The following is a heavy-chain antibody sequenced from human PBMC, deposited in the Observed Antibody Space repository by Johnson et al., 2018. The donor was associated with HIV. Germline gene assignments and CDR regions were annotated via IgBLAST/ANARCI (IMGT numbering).Heavy chain of an antibody. D-gene: IGHD2-21*02. Sequence: VQLLESGGGLVQPGGSLRLSCAASGFTFSSYAMNWVRQAPGKGLEWVSGIRGRGGSTDYADSVKGRFTISRDNSKNTLYLQMNSLRAEDTAVYFCAKALNVTLGGPVDDAFDIWGQGTMVTVSS. CDR2: IRGRGGST. J-gene: IGHJ3*02. CDR3: AKALNVTLGGPVDDAFDI. CDR1: GFTFSSYA. V-gene: IGHV3-23*01.